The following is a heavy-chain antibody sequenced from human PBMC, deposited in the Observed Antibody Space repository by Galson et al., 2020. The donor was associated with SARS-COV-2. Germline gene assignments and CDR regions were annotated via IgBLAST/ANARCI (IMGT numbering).Heavy chain of an antibody. J-gene: IGHJ6*03. CDR1: GDTVSSDTAS. Sequence: SQTLSLTCAISGDTVSSDTASWNWIRQSPSRGLEWLGRTYYRSKWYNDYAESVKSRIIINPDTSKNQFSLQLNSVTPEDTAVYYCARAVDAANPPYSSYMDVWDKGATVTVSS. D-gene: IGHD2-2*01. CDR2: TYYRSKWYN. CDR3: ARAVDAANPPYSSYMDV. V-gene: IGHV6-1*01.